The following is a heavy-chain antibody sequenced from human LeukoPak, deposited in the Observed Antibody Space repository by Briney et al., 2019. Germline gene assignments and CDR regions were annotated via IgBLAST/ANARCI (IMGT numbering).Heavy chain of an antibody. CDR1: GYTFTNYG. V-gene: IGHV1-18*01. D-gene: IGHD2-8*01. CDR2: VSPYNGNT. J-gene: IGHJ4*02. Sequence: ASVKVSCKTSGYTFTNYGISWVRQAPGQGLEWMGWVSPYNGNTHYAQNFQGRVTVTTDASTNTAYLELRSLRADDTAVYYCTRTGLDCKSGVCYDYWGQGTLVTVSS. CDR3: TRTGLDCKSGVCYDY.